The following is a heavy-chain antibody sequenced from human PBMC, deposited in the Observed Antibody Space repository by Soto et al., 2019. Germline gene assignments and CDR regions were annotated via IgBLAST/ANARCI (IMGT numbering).Heavy chain of an antibody. CDR1: GGTLRVNG. Sequence: SQTLSGAAGGGTLRVNGMPWVRQAPGKGLEWVAVIWYDGSNKYSADSVKGRFTISRDNSKNTLHLQMNSLRAEDTAVYSCARSGAGLDVGGQGSTGTVS. V-gene: IGHV3-33*01. J-gene: IGHJ6*02. CDR3: ARSGAGLDV. D-gene: IGHD1-26*01. CDR2: IWYDGSNK.